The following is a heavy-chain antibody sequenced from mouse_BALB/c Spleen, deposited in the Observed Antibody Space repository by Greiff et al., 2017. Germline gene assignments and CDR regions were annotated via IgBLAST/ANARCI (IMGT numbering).Heavy chain of an antibody. CDR3: ARDGYYEGRFAY. CDR2: INPSTGYT. V-gene: IGHV1-7*01. CDR1: GYTFTSYW. Sequence: QVHVKQSGAELAKPGASVKMSCKASGYTFTSYWMHWVKQRPGQGLEWIGYINPSTGYTEYNQKFKDKATLTADKSSSTAYMQLSSLTSEDSAVYYCARDGYYEGRFAYWGQGTLVTVSA. D-gene: IGHD2-3*01. J-gene: IGHJ3*01.